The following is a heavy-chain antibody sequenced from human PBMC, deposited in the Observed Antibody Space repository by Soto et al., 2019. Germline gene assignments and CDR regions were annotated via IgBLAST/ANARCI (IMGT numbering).Heavy chain of an antibody. V-gene: IGHV3-23*01. Sequence: DVQLLESGGHLVQPGGSLRLSCAASGFTFSSYAMRWVRQAPGKGLEWVARVSAGGDMTYYSDSVKGRFTISRDNSNNALFLQKNGLRIEDTALYYGARGDRGGSESPARYCYSGLDVWGQGTTVTVS. CDR2: VSAGGDMT. J-gene: IGHJ6*02. CDR3: ARGDRGGSESPARYCYSGLDV. D-gene: IGHD2-15*01. CDR1: GFTFSSYA.